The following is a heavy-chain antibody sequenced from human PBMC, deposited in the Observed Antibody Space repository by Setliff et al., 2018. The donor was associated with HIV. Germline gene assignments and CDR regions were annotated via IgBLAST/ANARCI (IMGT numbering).Heavy chain of an antibody. D-gene: IGHD3-16*02. CDR2: INHSGST. CDR3: ARGYDYVWGSYRLPISALYFDL. Sequence: SETLSLTCAVYGGSLSGYYWSWTRQPPGKGLEWSGEINHSGSTNYNSSLKSRVTISVDTSKNKFSLKRSPVTAADTAVYYCARGYDYVWGSYRLPISALYFDLWGRGTLVTVSS. J-gene: IGHJ2*01. CDR1: GGSLSGYY. V-gene: IGHV4-34*01.